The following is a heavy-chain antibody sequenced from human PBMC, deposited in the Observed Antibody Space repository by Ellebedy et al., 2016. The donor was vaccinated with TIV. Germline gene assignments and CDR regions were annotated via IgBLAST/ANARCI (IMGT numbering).Heavy chain of an antibody. V-gene: IGHV3-23*01. CDR2: ISGSAYNT. D-gene: IGHD2-15*01. J-gene: IGHJ4*02. CDR3: ARGHLVVVETGAADY. CDR1: GFTFSGYA. Sequence: GESLKISCAASGFTFSGYAMSWVRQAPGKGLEWVSGISGSAYNTYYADSVKGRFTISRDNSENTLSLQMNGLRDEDTAVYYCARGHLVVVETGAADYWGQGALVTVSS.